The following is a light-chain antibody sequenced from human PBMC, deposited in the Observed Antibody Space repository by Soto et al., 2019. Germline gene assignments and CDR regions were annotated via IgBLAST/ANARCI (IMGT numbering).Light chain of an antibody. Sequence: QSALTQPASVSASPGQSITISCSGSSSDVGGYDYVSWYQQHPGKAPKLVIYEVNNRPSGVSDRFSGSKSGNTASLTISEVQADDEADYYCSSYRDTSKLVFGPGTKVTVL. CDR2: EVN. CDR1: SSDVGGYDY. V-gene: IGLV2-14*01. CDR3: SSYRDTSKLV. J-gene: IGLJ1*01.